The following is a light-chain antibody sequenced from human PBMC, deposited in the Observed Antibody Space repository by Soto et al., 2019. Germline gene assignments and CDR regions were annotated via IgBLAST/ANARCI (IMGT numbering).Light chain of an antibody. J-gene: IGKJ5*01. CDR3: QQYSTPPLT. CDR1: QSVTSSF. Sequence: EIVLTQSPGTLSLSPGERATLSCRASQSVTSSFLAWFQQKPGQAPRLLIYGASSRATGIPDRFIGSGSGTDFTLTISRLGPEDFAVYYCQQYSTPPLTFGQGTRLEIK. CDR2: GAS. V-gene: IGKV3-20*01.